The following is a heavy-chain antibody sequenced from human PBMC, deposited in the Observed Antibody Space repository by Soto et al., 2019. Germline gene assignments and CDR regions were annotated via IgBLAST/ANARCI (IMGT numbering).Heavy chain of an antibody. V-gene: IGHV1-18*01. D-gene: IGHD2-2*01. J-gene: IGHJ5*02. CDR1: GYTFSNYG. CDR3: ARVVPGAEAWFGP. CDR2: ISLYSDGT. Sequence: ASVKVSCKTSGYTFSNYGITWVRQAPGQPLEWLGWISLYSDGTNYAQKFQGKVSMTTDTSTTTAYMELRSLRSDDTAVYYCARVVPGAEAWFGPWGQGTLVTVSS.